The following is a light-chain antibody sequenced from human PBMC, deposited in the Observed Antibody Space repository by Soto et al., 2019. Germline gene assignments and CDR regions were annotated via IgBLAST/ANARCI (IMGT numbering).Light chain of an antibody. CDR2: WAS. CDR1: QSVSYSSDKRNC. Sequence: DIVMTQSPDSLAVSLGERATINCKSSQSVSYSSDKRNCLAWYQQKPGLPPELLIYWASTRESGVPDRFSGTVSGTDFTLTISRLQAEDVAVYYCQQYYSSPLTFGGGTKVEIK. V-gene: IGKV4-1*01. J-gene: IGKJ4*01. CDR3: QQYYSSPLT.